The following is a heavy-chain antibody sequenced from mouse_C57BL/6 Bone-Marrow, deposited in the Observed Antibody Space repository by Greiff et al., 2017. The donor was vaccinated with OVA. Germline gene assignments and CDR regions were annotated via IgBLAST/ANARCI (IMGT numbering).Heavy chain of an antibody. Sequence: DVKLVESGGDLVKPGGSLKLSCAASGFTFSSYGMSWVRQTPDKRLEWVATLSSGGSYTYYPDSVKGRFTISRDNAKNTLYLQMSSLKSEDTAMYYCARHYYGSIFAYWGQGTLVTVSA. D-gene: IGHD1-1*01. CDR2: LSSGGSYT. J-gene: IGHJ3*01. V-gene: IGHV5-6*02. CDR3: ARHYYGSIFAY. CDR1: GFTFSSYG.